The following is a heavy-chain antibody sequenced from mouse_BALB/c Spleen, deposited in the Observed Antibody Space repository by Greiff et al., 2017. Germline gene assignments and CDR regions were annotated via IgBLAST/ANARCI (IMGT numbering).Heavy chain of an antibody. J-gene: IGHJ4*01. V-gene: IGHV1-69*01. CDR2: IDTSDSYT. CDR3: ARRGGNGEGAMDY. Sequence: QVQLQQPGAELVMPGASVKMSCKASGYTFTDYWMHWVKQRPGQGLEWIGAIDTSDSYTSYNQKFKGKATLTVDESSSTAYMQLSSLTSEDSAVYYCARRGGNGEGAMDYWGQGTSVTVSS. CDR1: GYTFTDYW. D-gene: IGHD2-1*01.